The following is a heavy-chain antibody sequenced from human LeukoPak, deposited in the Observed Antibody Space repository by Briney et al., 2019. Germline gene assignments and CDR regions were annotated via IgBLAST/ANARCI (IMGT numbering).Heavy chain of an antibody. J-gene: IGHJ4*02. CDR3: AKDISVAGNLDY. V-gene: IGHV3-43*01. CDR1: GFTFDDYT. Sequence: GGSLRLSCAASGFTFDDYTMHWVRQAPGKGLEWVSLISWDGGSTYYADSVKGRFTISRDNSKNSLYLQMNSLRTEDTALYYCAKDISVAGNLDYWGQGTLVTVSS. CDR2: ISWDGGST. D-gene: IGHD6-19*01.